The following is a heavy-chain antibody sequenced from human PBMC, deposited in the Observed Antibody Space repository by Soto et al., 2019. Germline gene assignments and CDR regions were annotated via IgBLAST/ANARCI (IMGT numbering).Heavy chain of an antibody. CDR1: GLTASHNY. CDR2: LYTEGTT. Sequence: SLRLSCVASGLTASHNYMAWVRQAPEMGLEWVSILYTEGTTYYADSVKGRFTISRDSSKNTLFLQMDSLRAEDTAVYYCVRPRPSGENYGMDVWGQGTTVTVS. J-gene: IGHJ6*02. CDR3: VRPRPSGENYGMDV. D-gene: IGHD3-16*01. V-gene: IGHV3-53*01.